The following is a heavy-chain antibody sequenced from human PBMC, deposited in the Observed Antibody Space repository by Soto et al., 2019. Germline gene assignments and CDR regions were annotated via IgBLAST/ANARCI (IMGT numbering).Heavy chain of an antibody. CDR2: ISYDGTNK. Sequence: QVQLVESGGGEVQPGRSLTISCAASGFTFSTYGMHWVRQTPGNGLEWVAVISYDGTNKFYSDSVKGRFTISRDNFKNTLTLQMNSLRADDTAVYSCAKDLQSYGDYDYYCYGMDVWGLGTRVTVSS. J-gene: IGHJ6*02. CDR1: GFTFSTYG. D-gene: IGHD4-17*01. CDR3: AKDLQSYGDYDYYCYGMDV. V-gene: IGHV3-30*18.